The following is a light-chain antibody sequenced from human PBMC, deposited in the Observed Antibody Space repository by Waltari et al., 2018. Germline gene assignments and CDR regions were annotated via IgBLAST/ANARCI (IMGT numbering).Light chain of an antibody. CDR3: CSYAGSYTWV. CDR2: DDN. J-gene: IGLJ3*02. V-gene: IGLV2-23*01. CDR1: SSDAGNYNL. Sequence: QSALTLPASVSGSPGQWITISCTGTSSDAGNYNLVSWYQQYPGKAPKVMIYDDNRRPSGVSDRFSGSKSGNTASLTISGVQAEDEADYYCCSYAGSYTWVFGGGTKLTVL.